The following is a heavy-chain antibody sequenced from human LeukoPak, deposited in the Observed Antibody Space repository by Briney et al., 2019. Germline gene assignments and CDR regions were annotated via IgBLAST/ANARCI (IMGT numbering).Heavy chain of an antibody. V-gene: IGHV3-33*06. CDR1: GFTFSSDG. CDR2: IWYDGSNK. J-gene: IGHJ4*02. D-gene: IGHD3-10*01. CDR3: AKEQTSSGYFDY. Sequence: GGSLRLSCAASGFTFSSDGMHWVRQAPGKGLEWVSLIWYDGSNKYYADSVKGRFTISRDNPKNTLYLLMNSLSAEDTALYYCAKEQTSSGYFDYWGQGTLVTVSS.